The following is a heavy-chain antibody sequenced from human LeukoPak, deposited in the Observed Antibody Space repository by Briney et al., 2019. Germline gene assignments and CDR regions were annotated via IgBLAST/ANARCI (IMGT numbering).Heavy chain of an antibody. CDR1: GFTFTSSS. Sequence: SVKVSCTVSGFTFTSSSVQWVRQTRGQRLEWIGWIVVGSGNTNYAQKFQERVTITRDMSTSTAHMEVSSLRSEDTAVYYCAAVNEDEPTAGPFDYWGQGILVTVSS. D-gene: IGHD1-14*01. J-gene: IGHJ4*02. CDR3: AAVNEDEPTAGPFDY. V-gene: IGHV1-58*01. CDR2: IVVGSGNT.